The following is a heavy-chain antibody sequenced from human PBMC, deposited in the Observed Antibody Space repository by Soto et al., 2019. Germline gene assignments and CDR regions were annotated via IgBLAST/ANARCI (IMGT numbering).Heavy chain of an antibody. CDR2: ISAYNGNT. V-gene: IGHV1-18*01. D-gene: IGHD6-6*01. CDR3: ARDYRVLGIAARPNWFDP. CDR1: GYTFTSYG. Sequence: RASVKVSCKASGYTFTSYGISWVRQAPGQGLEWMGWISAYNGNTNYAQKLQGRVTMTTDTSTSTAYMELRSLRSDDTAVYYCARDYRVLGIAARPNWFDPWGQGTLVTVSS. J-gene: IGHJ5*02.